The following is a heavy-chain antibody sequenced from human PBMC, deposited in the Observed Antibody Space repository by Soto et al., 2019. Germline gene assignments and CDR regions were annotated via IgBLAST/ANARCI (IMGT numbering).Heavy chain of an antibody. CDR3: ASYLAVALIDS. J-gene: IGHJ4*02. D-gene: IGHD6-19*01. V-gene: IGHV1-18*01. Sequence: QVQLVQSGAEVKKPGASVKVSCKASGYTFTSYGISWVRQAPGQGLEWMGWISAYNGNTKYAQKLQGRVTLTTDTATGTANMELRSRRSQDRAVYCCASYLAVALIDSWGEGTLVTVSS. CDR1: GYTFTSYG. CDR2: ISAYNGNT.